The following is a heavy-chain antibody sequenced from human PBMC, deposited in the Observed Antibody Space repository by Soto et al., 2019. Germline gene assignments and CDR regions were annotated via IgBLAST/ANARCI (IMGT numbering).Heavy chain of an antibody. D-gene: IGHD3-3*01. CDR3: ARRRSPYYDFWSGYYTEAYFDY. Sequence: GESLKISCKGSGYSFTSYWIGWVRQMPGKGLEWMGIIYPGDSDTRYSPSFQGQVTISADKSISTAYLQWSSLKASDTAMYYCARRRSPYYDFWSGYYTEAYFDYWGQGTLVTVSS. CDR1: GYSFTSYW. V-gene: IGHV5-51*01. J-gene: IGHJ4*02. CDR2: IYPGDSDT.